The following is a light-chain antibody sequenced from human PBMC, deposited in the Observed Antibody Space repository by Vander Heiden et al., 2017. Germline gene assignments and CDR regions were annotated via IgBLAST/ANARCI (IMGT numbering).Light chain of an antibody. CDR3: QVWDSSSDHVV. Sequence: SYVLTQPTSVYVAQGQPASITCGGNNWGRKSVHWYQQNPGQAPVLVVYDDSDRPSGTPERFSGSNSGNTATLTISRVEAGDEADYYCQVWDSSSDHVVFGGGTKLTVL. CDR1: NWGRKS. CDR2: DDS. V-gene: IGLV3-21*02. J-gene: IGLJ2*01.